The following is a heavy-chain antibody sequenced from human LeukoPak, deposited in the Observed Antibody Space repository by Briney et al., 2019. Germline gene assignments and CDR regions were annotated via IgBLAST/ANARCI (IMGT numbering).Heavy chain of an antibody. D-gene: IGHD3-9*01. CDR1: GGSISSSNW. CDR2: IYHSGST. V-gene: IGHV4-4*02. Sequence: PSGTLSLTCAVSGGSISSSNWWSGVRQPPGKGLEWLGEIYHSGSTNYNPSLKSRVTISVDKSKNQFSLKLSSVTAADTAVYYCARVVLRYFDWSNAFGIWGQGTMVTVSS. CDR3: ARVVLRYFDWSNAFGI. J-gene: IGHJ3*02.